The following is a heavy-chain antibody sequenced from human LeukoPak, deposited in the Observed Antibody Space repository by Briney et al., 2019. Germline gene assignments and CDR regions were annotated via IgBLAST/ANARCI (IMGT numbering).Heavy chain of an antibody. CDR2: IYTSGST. Sequence: SETLSLTCTVSGGSISSYYWSWIRQPAGKGLEWIGRIYTSGSTNYNPSLKSRVTMSVDTSKNQFSLKLSSVTAADTAVYYCARDGLQQSQLDYEGGYYFDYWGQGTLVTVSS. CDR3: ARDGLQQSQLDYEGGYYFDY. J-gene: IGHJ4*02. D-gene: IGHD3/OR15-3a*01. V-gene: IGHV4-4*07. CDR1: GGSISSYY.